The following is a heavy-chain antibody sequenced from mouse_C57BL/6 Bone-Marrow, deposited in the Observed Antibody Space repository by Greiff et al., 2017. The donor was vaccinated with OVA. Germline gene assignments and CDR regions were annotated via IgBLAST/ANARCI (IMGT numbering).Heavy chain of an antibody. J-gene: IGHJ3*01. Sequence: EVKLMESGGGLVQPGGSMKLSCVASGFTFSNYWMNWVRQSPEKGLEWVAQIRLKSDNYATHYAESGKGRFTISRDDSKSSVYLQMNNLRAEDTGIYYCAGTGTFADWGKGTLVTVSA. CDR2: IRLKSDNYAT. V-gene: IGHV6-3*01. D-gene: IGHD4-1*01. CDR3: AGTGTFAD. CDR1: GFTFSNYW.